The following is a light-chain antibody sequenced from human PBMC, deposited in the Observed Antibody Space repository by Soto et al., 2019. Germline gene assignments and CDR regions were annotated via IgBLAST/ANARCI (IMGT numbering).Light chain of an antibody. J-gene: IGKJ1*01. CDR3: QQYGSPVT. CDR1: QSVSSSY. CDR2: GAS. Sequence: EIVLTQSPGTLSLSPGERATLSCRASQSVSSSYLAWYQQKPGQAPRLVNYGASSKATGIPDRFSGSGSGTDFTLTISRLEPEGFAVYYCQQYGSPVTFGQGTKVEIK. V-gene: IGKV3-20*01.